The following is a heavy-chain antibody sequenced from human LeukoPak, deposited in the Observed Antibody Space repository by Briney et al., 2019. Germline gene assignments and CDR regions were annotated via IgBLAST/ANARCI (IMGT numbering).Heavy chain of an antibody. CDR3: VRHSMVRGVILYYFDY. D-gene: IGHD3-10*01. CDR1: GGSISSYY. V-gene: IGHV4-59*08. J-gene: IGHJ4*02. Sequence: SETLSLTCTVSGGSISSYYWSWIRQPAGKGLEWIGYIYYSGSTNYNPSLKSRVTISVDTSKNQFSLKLSSVTAADTAVYYCVRHSMVRGVILYYFDYWGQGTLVTVSS. CDR2: IYYSGST.